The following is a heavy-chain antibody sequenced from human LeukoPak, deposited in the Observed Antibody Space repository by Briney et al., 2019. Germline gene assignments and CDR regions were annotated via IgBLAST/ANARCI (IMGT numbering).Heavy chain of an antibody. CDR3: ARSRSGEWELLGDY. D-gene: IGHD1-26*01. J-gene: IGHJ4*02. V-gene: IGHV1-8*01. CDR2: MNPNSGNT. Sequence: ASVKVSCKASGYTFTSYDINWVRQATGQGLEWMGWMNPNSGNTGYAQKFQGRVTMTRNTSISTAYMELSSLRSEDTAVYYCARSRSGEWELLGDYWGQGTLVTVSP. CDR1: GYTFTSYD.